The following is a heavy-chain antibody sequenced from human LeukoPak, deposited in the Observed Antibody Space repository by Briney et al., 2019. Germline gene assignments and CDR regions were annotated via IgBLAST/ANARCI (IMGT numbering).Heavy chain of an antibody. Sequence: GGSLRLSCAASGFTFSDYSMDWVRQAPGKGLEWVSSFSTSSDYIYYADSVKGRFTISRDNAKNSLYLQMNSLRAEDTAVYYCASERDGYNWYAFDIWGQGTMVTVSS. CDR1: GFTFSDYS. CDR2: FSTSSDYI. D-gene: IGHD5-24*01. CDR3: ASERDGYNWYAFDI. J-gene: IGHJ3*02. V-gene: IGHV3-21*01.